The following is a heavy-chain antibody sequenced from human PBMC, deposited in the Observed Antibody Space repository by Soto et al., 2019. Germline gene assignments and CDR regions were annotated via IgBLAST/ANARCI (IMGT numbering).Heavy chain of an antibody. D-gene: IGHD3-22*01. J-gene: IGHJ6*02. CDR3: ARHHYYYDSSGYYYGMDV. V-gene: IGHV5-51*01. Sequence: GESLKISCKGSGYSFTSYWIGWVRQMPGKGLEWMGIIYPGDSDTRYSPSFQGQVTISADKSISTAYLQWSSLKASDTAMYYCARHHYYYDSSGYYYGMDVWGQGTTVTAPS. CDR2: IYPGDSDT. CDR1: GYSFTSYW.